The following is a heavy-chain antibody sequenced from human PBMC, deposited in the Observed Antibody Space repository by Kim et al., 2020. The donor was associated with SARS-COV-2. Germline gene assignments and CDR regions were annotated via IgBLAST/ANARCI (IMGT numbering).Heavy chain of an antibody. V-gene: IGHV3-66*01. CDR1: GFTVSNTY. J-gene: IGHJ4*02. Sequence: VGSLRLSCVVSGFTVSNTYMSWVRQAPGKGLEWVSIIYGGGSTYYADSVKGRFTISRDDSKNTVYLQMNSLRAEDTAVYFCAREPSTYFDYWGQGTLVTVSS. CDR2: IYGGGST. CDR3: AREPSTYFDY.